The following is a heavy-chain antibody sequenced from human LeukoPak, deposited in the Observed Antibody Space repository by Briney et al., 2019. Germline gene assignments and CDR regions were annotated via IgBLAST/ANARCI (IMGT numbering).Heavy chain of an antibody. Sequence: SETLSLTCTVSGGSISSYYWSWIRQPPGKGLEWIGYIYYSGGTNYNPSLKSRVTISVDTSKNQFSLKLSSVTAADTAVYYCARLRLTVVSDYYYYYGMDVWGQGTTVTVSS. D-gene: IGHD1-14*01. CDR1: GGSISSYY. CDR3: ARLRLTVVSDYYYYYGMDV. J-gene: IGHJ6*02. V-gene: IGHV4-59*01. CDR2: IYYSGGT.